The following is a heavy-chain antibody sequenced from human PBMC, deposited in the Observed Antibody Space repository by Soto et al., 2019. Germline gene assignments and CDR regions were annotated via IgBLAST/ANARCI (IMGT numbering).Heavy chain of an antibody. V-gene: IGHV4-39*07. Sequence: PSETLSLTCTVSGGSISSSSYYWGWIRQPPGKGLEWIGSIYYSGTTHYAAPVEGRFTISRDDSKNTLYLQMDSLKIEDSALYYCTTDKQKAYSWYYFDHWGQGTLVTVSS. D-gene: IGHD6-13*01. CDR3: TTDKQKAYSWYYFDH. J-gene: IGHJ4*02. CDR1: GGSISSSSYY. CDR2: IYYSGTT.